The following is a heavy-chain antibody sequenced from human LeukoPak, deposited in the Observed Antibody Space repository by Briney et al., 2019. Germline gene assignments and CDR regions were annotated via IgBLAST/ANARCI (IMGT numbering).Heavy chain of an antibody. V-gene: IGHV4-39*01. Sequence: SETLSLTCTVSGGSISSSSYYWGWIRQPPGKGLEWIGSIYYSGSTYYNPSLESRVTISVDTSKNQFSLKLSSVTAADTAVYYCARSPGIAAAGFYYFDYWGQGTLVTVSS. J-gene: IGHJ4*02. CDR1: GGSISSSSYY. CDR2: IYYSGST. CDR3: ARSPGIAAAGFYYFDY. D-gene: IGHD6-13*01.